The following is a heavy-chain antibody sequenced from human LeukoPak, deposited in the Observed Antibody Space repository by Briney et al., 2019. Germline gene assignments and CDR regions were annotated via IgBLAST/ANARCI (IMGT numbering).Heavy chain of an antibody. J-gene: IGHJ4*02. CDR1: GGSFSGYY. CDR2: INHGGST. D-gene: IGHD3-10*01. Sequence: SETLSLTCAVYGGSFSGYYWSWIRQPPGKGLEWIGEINHGGSTNYNPSLKSRVTISEDTSKNHFSPKLRSVTAADTAVYYCARGGTAYYYGAGSYLAYWGQGTLVTVSS. CDR3: ARGGTAYYYGAGSYLAY. V-gene: IGHV4-34*01.